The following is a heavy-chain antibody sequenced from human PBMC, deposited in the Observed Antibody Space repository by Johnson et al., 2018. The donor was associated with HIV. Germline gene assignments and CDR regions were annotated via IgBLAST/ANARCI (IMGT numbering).Heavy chain of an antibody. Sequence: QVQLVESGGGVVQPGRSLRLSCAASGFTFSYYAMHWVRQAPGKGLAWVAVISYDGSNKYYADSVKGRLTISRDNSKNTLFLQMSSLRAEDAAVYYCAKDIGDGYNRWGAFDFWGQGTMVTVSS. D-gene: IGHD5-24*01. V-gene: IGHV3-30*04. J-gene: IGHJ3*01. CDR1: GFTFSYYA. CDR2: ISYDGSNK. CDR3: AKDIGDGYNRWGAFDF.